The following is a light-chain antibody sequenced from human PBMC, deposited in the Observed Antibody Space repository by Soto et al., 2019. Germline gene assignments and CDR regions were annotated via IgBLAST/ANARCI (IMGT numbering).Light chain of an antibody. CDR3: CSSAGSSTWV. CDR2: DVN. V-gene: IGLV2-23*02. Sequence: QSALTQPASVSGSPGQSITISCTGTRSDVGGYNHVSWYQQHPGKAPKLMIYDVNKQPSGVPNHFSGSKSGNTASLTISGLQVEDAADYYCCSSAGSSTWVFGGGTQLTVL. J-gene: IGLJ3*02. CDR1: RSDVGGYNH.